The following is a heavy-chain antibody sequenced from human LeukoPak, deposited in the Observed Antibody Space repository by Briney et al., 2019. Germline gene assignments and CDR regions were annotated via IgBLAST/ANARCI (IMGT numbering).Heavy chain of an antibody. CDR1: GGTFSSYA. V-gene: IGHV1-69*13. J-gene: IGHJ3*02. Sequence: GASVKVSCKASGGTFSSYAISWVRQAPGQGLEWMGGIIPIFGTANYAQKFQGRVTITADESTSTAYMELSSLRSEDTAVYYCARRGYSYGYDAFDIWGQGTMVTVSS. D-gene: IGHD5-18*01. CDR3: ARRGYSYGYDAFDI. CDR2: IIPIFGTA.